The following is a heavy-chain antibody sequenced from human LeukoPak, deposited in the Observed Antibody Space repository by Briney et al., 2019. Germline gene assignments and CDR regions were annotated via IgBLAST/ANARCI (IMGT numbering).Heavy chain of an antibody. Sequence: PGGSLRLSCAASGFTFSSYDMSWVRQAPGKGLEWVSAISGSGGSTYYADSVKGRFTISRDNSKNTLYLQMNSLRAEDTAVYYCAKAENYDFWSGYAIYYYYMDVWGKGTTVTVSS. CDR3: AKAENYDFWSGYAIYYYYMDV. CDR1: GFTFSSYD. J-gene: IGHJ6*03. V-gene: IGHV3-23*01. D-gene: IGHD3-3*01. CDR2: ISGSGGST.